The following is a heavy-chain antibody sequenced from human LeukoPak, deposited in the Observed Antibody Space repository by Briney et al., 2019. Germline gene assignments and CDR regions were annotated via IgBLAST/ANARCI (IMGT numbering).Heavy chain of an antibody. D-gene: IGHD6-13*01. V-gene: IGHV1-18*01. CDR3: ARGHPQTYSTSCYAAPPDAFDI. J-gene: IGHJ3*02. CDR1: GGTVSSYA. CDR2: IRAYNGKT. Sequence: ASVKVSCKASGGTVSSYAISWVRQAPGQGLEGMGWIRAYNGKTNDAQKLQGRVTMTTDTSTSTAYRELRSRRSDDPAVYYCARGHPQTYSTSCYAAPPDAFDIWGQGTMVTVSS.